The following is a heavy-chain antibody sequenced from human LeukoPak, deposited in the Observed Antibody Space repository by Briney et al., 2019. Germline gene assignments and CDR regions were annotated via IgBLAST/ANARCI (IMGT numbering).Heavy chain of an antibody. D-gene: IGHD6-13*01. CDR2: IWYDGSNK. CDR1: GFTFSSYG. Sequence: GGSLRLSCAASGFTFSSYGMHWVRQAPGKGLEWVAVIWYDGSNKYYVDSVKGRFTISRDNSKNTLYLQMTILRVEDTALYYCARDRWQQLVSLLEWGQGTLVTVSS. CDR3: ARDRWQQLVSLLE. V-gene: IGHV3-33*01. J-gene: IGHJ4*02.